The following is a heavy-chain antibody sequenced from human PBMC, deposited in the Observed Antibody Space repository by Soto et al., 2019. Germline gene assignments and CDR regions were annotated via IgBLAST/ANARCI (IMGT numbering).Heavy chain of an antibody. CDR3: TRARLDHSSSWGRKNYLDYDMDV. D-gene: IGHD6-13*01. Sequence: GGSLRLSCAASGFTFSSYWMSWVRQAPGKGLEWVTNIKQDGSEKYYVDSVKGGFTISRDNAKNSLYLQMNSLRAEDTAVYYCTRARLDHSSSWGRKNYLDYDMDVWGKGTTVTVSS. CDR2: IKQDGSEK. V-gene: IGHV3-7*03. CDR1: GFTFSSYW. J-gene: IGHJ6*03.